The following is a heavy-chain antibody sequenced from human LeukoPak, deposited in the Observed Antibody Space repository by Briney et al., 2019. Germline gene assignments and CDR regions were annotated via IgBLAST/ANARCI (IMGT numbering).Heavy chain of an antibody. CDR2: IRGSGVET. V-gene: IGHV3-23*01. J-gene: IGHJ4*02. Sequence: GGSLRLSCAASGFTFNIYGMNWVRQAPGKGLEWVSGIRGSGVETFYADSVKGRFTISRDNSKNTLYLQMNSLRAEDTTVYYCARATTYDILTGYSDYWGQGTLVTVSS. D-gene: IGHD3-9*01. CDR1: GFTFNIYG. CDR3: ARATTYDILTGYSDY.